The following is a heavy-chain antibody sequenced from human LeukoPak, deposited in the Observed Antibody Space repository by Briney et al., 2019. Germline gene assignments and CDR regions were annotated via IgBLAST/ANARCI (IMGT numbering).Heavy chain of an antibody. CDR1: GGSISSYY. V-gene: IGHV4-4*09. CDR2: IYTSGST. Sequence: SETLSLTCTVSGGSISSYYWSWLRQPPGKGLEWLGYIYTSGSTNYNPSLKSRVTISVDTSKNQFSLKLSSVTAADTAVYYCARSDYVGNQYYFDYWGQGTLVTVSS. CDR3: ARSDYVGNQYYFDY. J-gene: IGHJ4*02. D-gene: IGHD4-23*01.